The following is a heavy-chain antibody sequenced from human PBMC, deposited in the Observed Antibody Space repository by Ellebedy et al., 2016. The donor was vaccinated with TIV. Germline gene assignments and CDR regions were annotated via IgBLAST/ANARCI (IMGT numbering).Heavy chain of an antibody. Sequence: AASVKVSCKASGATFNTYAITWVRQAPGQGLEWMGRIIPILGIANYAQKFQGRVTITADKSTLTAYMELSSLRSEDTAVYYCASRGVPLGYCSGGSCLETYFYYGMDVWGQGTTVTVSS. CDR2: IIPILGIA. CDR1: GATFNTYA. D-gene: IGHD2-15*01. J-gene: IGHJ6*02. CDR3: ASRGVPLGYCSGGSCLETYFYYGMDV. V-gene: IGHV1-69*04.